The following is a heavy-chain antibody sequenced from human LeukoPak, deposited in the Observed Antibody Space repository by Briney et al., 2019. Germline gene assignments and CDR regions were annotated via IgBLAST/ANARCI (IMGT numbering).Heavy chain of an antibody. CDR1: GGSFSGSY. CDR3: ARGSMVYYSYYYMDV. CDR2: INHSGST. Sequence: SETLSLTCAVYGGSFSGSYWSWLRQPPGKGLEWLGEINHSGSTNYNPSLMSRVTISADASKNQFSLMLSSVTGADTAVYYCARGSMVYYSYYYMDVWGKGTTVTVSS. V-gene: IGHV4-34*01. D-gene: IGHD2-8*01. J-gene: IGHJ6*03.